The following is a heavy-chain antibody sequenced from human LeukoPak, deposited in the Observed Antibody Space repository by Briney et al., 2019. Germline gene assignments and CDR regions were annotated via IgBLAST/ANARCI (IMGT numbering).Heavy chain of an antibody. D-gene: IGHD3-22*01. J-gene: IGHJ1*01. V-gene: IGHV3-74*01. CDR2: NKSDGST. CDR1: GFTFSSYW. CDR3: ARAPSEIGGYYPEYFRH. Sequence: GGSLRLSCAASGFTFSSYWMHWVRQAPGKGLVWVSRNKSDGSTNYEDSVKGRFTISRDNAKNTVSLQMNSLRAEDTGVYFCARAPSEIGGYYPEYFRHWGQGTLVTVSS.